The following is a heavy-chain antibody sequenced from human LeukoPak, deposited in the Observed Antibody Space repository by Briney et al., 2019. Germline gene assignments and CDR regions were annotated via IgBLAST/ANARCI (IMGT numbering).Heavy chain of an antibody. V-gene: IGHV4-4*07. Sequence: PSETLSLTCTVSGGSISSYYWTWIRQPAGKGPEWIGRIHASGSTNYNPSLKSRVNMSVDTSKNQFSLRLNSVTAADTAVYYCARVTDPRYNWFDPWGPGNPGHRLL. CDR2: IHASGST. CDR3: ARVTDPRYNWFDP. D-gene: IGHD2-21*02. J-gene: IGHJ5*02. CDR1: GGSISSYY.